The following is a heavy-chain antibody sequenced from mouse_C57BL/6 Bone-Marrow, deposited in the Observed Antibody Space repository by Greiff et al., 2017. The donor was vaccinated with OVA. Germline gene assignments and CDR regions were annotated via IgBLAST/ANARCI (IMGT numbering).Heavy chain of an antibody. CDR3: ASLLRSSAY. J-gene: IGHJ3*01. V-gene: IGHV1-81*01. CDR2: IYPRSGNT. D-gene: IGHD1-1*01. Sequence: QVTLKESGAELARPGASVKLSCKASGYTFTSYGISWVKQRTGQGLEWIGEIYPRSGNTYYNEKFKGKATLTADKSSSTAYMELRSLTSEDSAVYFCASLLRSSAYWGQGTLVTVSA. CDR1: GYTFTSYG.